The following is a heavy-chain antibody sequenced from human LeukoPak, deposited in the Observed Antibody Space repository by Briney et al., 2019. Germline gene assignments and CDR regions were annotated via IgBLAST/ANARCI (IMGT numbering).Heavy chain of an antibody. Sequence: KPSETLSLTCTVSGGSISSSSYYWGWIRQPPGKGLEWIGSIYYSGSTYYNPSLKSRVTISIDTSKNQLSLKLSSVTAADTAVYYCGGGPVADYYFDYWGQGTLVTVSS. CDR3: GGGPVADYYFDY. CDR2: IYYSGST. J-gene: IGHJ4*02. V-gene: IGHV4-39*01. D-gene: IGHD6-19*01. CDR1: GGSISSSSYY.